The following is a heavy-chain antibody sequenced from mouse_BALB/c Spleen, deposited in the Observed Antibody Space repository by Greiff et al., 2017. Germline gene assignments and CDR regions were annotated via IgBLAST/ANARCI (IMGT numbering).Heavy chain of an antibody. CDR3: ARLGGNYQYWYFDV. CDR2: ISSGGSYT. Sequence: EVQVVESGGDLVKPGGSLKLSCAASGFTFSSYGMSWVRQTPDKRLEWVATISSGGSYTYYPDSVKGRFTISRDNAKNTLYLQMSSLKSEDTAMYYCARLGGNYQYWYFDVWGAGTTVTVSS. D-gene: IGHD2-1*01. V-gene: IGHV5-6*01. CDR1: GFTFSSYG. J-gene: IGHJ1*01.